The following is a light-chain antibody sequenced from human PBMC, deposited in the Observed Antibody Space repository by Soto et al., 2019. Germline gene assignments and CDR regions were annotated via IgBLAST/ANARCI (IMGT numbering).Light chain of an antibody. J-gene: IGKJ2*01. CDR2: EAS. CDR3: QQRTKWPRGT. Sequence: EVVLTQSPATLSLSPGERATLSCRASQSVRNFLAWYQQKPGQAPRLLIYEASNRAAGIPARFSGSGSGTDFTLTISILEPEDFGVDYCQQRTKWPRGTFGQGTNLEI. V-gene: IGKV3-11*01. CDR1: QSVRNF.